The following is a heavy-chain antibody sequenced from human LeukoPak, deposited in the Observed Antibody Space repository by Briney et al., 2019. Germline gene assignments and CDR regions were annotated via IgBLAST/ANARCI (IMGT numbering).Heavy chain of an antibody. CDR2: ISTRSGTI. D-gene: IGHD2-21*02. CDR1: GFTFSNYG. Sequence: GGSLRLSCAASGFTFSNYGMNWVRQAPGKGLEWVSYISTRSGTIYYADSVKGRFTTSRDNAQNSLYLQMNSLRAEDTAVYYCARSHIVEVTAGDYWGQGTLVTVSS. J-gene: IGHJ4*02. V-gene: IGHV3-48*04. CDR3: ARSHIVEVTAGDY.